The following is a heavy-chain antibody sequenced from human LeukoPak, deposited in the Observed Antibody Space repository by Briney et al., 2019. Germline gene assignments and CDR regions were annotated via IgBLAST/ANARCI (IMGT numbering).Heavy chain of an antibody. Sequence: PGGSLRLSCAASGFTFSSYSMNWVRQAPGEGLEGVSSISSSSSYIYYADSVKGRFTISRDNAKNSLYLQMNSLRAEDTAVYYCAREDSSGWYEDGYFDYWGQGTLVTVSS. V-gene: IGHV3-21*01. J-gene: IGHJ4*02. D-gene: IGHD6-19*01. CDR3: AREDSSGWYEDGYFDY. CDR1: GFTFSSYS. CDR2: ISSSSSYI.